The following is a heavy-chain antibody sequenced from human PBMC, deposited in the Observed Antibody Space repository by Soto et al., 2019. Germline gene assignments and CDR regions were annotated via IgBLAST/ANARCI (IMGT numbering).Heavy chain of an antibody. J-gene: IGHJ4*02. Sequence: QVQLVQSGAEVKKPGASVKVSCKASGYTFTSYGISWVRQAPGQGLEWMGWISAYNGNTNDAQKLQGRVTRTTDTATSTAYMELRSLRSDDTAVYYCARESPLALGRGGFDYWGQGTLVTVSS. V-gene: IGHV1-18*04. CDR2: ISAYNGNT. CDR1: GYTFTSYG. CDR3: ARESPLALGRGGFDY. D-gene: IGHD1-26*01.